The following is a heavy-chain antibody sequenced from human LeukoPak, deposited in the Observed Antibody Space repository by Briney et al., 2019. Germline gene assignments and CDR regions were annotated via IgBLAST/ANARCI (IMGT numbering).Heavy chain of an antibody. D-gene: IGHD3-22*01. Sequence: SETLSLTCAVSGDSVSSGGYYWTWIRQHPGKGLEWIGYIYYSGSTYYNPSLKSRVTISVDTYKNQFSLKLSSVTAADTAVYYCARAPIYYDSSGSSDGTRDYWGQGTLVTVSS. CDR3: ARAPIYYDSSGSSDGTRDY. V-gene: IGHV4-30-4*08. J-gene: IGHJ4*02. CDR1: GDSVSSGGYY. CDR2: IYYSGST.